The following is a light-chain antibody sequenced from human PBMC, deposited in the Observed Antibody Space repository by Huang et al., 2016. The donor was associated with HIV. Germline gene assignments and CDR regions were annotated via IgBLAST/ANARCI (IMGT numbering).Light chain of an antibody. CDR1: QSVNTN. J-gene: IGKJ2*01. V-gene: IGKV3-15*01. CDR2: AAS. Sequence: VMMSQSPATLAASPGERGTLSCGASQSVNTNLAWSQQKPGQPPRLLIYAASTRATGFPARFAGSGSGTEFTLTTDSLQSDDFAVYYCQQYNKWPPEYTFGQGTRLEIK. CDR3: QQYNKWPPEYT.